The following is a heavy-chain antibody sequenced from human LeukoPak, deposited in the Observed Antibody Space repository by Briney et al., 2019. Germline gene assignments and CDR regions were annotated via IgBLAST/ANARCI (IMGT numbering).Heavy chain of an antibody. CDR2: INSRSSTI. Sequence: GGSLRLSCAASRFTFSNYGVNWVRQAPGKGLEWVSYINSRSSTIYYADSVRGRFTISRGNAKNSLYLQMNSLKAEDTAIYYCAREVGTPQAFDIWGQGTMVTVSS. CDR1: RFTFSNYG. CDR3: AREVGTPQAFDI. J-gene: IGHJ3*02. V-gene: IGHV3-48*01. D-gene: IGHD1-26*01.